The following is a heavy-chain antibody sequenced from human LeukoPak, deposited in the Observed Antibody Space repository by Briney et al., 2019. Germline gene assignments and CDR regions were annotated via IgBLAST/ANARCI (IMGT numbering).Heavy chain of an antibody. CDR3: GRCISSGHFDSY. V-gene: IGHV3-66*01. CDR1: RFTMSVNY. CDR2: IYSGGNT. J-gene: IGHJ4*02. Sequence: PGGSLRLSCAVSRFTMSVNYMRWVRQAPGKGLEWVSVIYSGGNTYYADSVKGRFTISRDNSKNTLHLQMNSLRVDDTGVYYCGRCISSGHFDSYWGQGTLVTVSS. D-gene: IGHD3-22*01.